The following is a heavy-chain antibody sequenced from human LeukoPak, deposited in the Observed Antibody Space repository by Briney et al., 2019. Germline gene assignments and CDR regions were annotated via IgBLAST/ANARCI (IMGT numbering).Heavy chain of an antibody. V-gene: IGHV3-23*01. J-gene: IGHJ1*01. D-gene: IGHD3-22*01. CDR3: ARGGIGYYDSSGYDEYFQH. Sequence: GGSLRLSCEASGFPFSSYAMSWVRQAPGKGLEWVSVISGSGDSTYYADSVKGRFTISRDNSKNTLYLQMNSLRAEDTALYYCARGGIGYYDSSGYDEYFQHWGQGTLVTVSS. CDR2: ISGSGDST. CDR1: GFPFSSYA.